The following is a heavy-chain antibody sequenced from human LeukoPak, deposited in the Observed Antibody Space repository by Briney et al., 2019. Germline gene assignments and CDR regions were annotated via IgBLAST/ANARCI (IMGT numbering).Heavy chain of an antibody. V-gene: IGHV3-9*03. CDR1: GFTFDDYA. Sequence: PGRSLRPSCAASGFTFDDYAMHWVRQAPGKGLEWVSGISGNSGSIGYGDSVKGRFTISRDNVKKSLYLQMNSLRPEDMALYYCAKGVDRLSLFTSFDYWGQGTLVTVSS. D-gene: IGHD3-16*01. J-gene: IGHJ4*02. CDR2: ISGNSGSI. CDR3: AKGVDRLSLFTSFDY.